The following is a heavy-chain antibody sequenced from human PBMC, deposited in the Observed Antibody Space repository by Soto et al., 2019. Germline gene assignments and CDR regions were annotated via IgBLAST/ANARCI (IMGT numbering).Heavy chain of an antibody. CDR3: AKAQGLWLHDPFDY. J-gene: IGHJ4*02. V-gene: IGHV3-23*01. CDR1: GFTFSSYA. D-gene: IGHD5-18*01. Sequence: GALRLSCAASGFTFSSYAMSWVRQAPGKGLEWVSAIGGSGGSTYYADSVKGRFTISRDNSKNTLYLQMNSLRAEDTAVYYCAKAQGLWLHDPFDYWRQGTLVTVSS. CDR2: IGGSGGST.